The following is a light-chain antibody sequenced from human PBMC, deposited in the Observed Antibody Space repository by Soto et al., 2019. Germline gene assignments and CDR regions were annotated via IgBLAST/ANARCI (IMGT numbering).Light chain of an antibody. Sequence: DIQMTQSPSTLSASVGDRVTITCRASQSITTWLAWYQQKPGKAPKLLIYKATNLQSGVPSRFSGSGSGTEFSLTISSLQPDDFATYYCQHFRSFPITFGQGTRLEIK. CDR2: KAT. V-gene: IGKV1-5*03. CDR1: QSITTW. CDR3: QHFRSFPIT. J-gene: IGKJ5*01.